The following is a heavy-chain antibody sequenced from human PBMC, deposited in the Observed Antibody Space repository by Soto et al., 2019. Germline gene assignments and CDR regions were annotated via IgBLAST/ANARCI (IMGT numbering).Heavy chain of an antibody. D-gene: IGHD3-10*01. CDR3: AADMYYGSGSYRPYYYYGMVV. V-gene: IGHV1-58*02. CDR2: IVVGSGNT. Sequence: SVKVSCKASGFTFTSSAMQWVRQARGQRLEWIGWIVVGSGNTNYAQKFQERVTITRDMSTSTTYMELSSLRSEDTAVYYCAADMYYGSGSYRPYYYYGMVVWG. CDR1: GFTFTSSA. J-gene: IGHJ6*02.